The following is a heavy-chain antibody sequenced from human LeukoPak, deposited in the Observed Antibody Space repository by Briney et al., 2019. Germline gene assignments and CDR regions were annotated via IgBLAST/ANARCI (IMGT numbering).Heavy chain of an antibody. CDR1: GGSISTNDYY. Sequence: SETLSLTCTVSGGSISTNDYYWGWIRQPPGKGLEWIGSIHYRGYTYYSPSLKSRLTISLDTSKNQFSLKLSSVTAADTAVCYCSRHPEYYYGSGNNYHDPGWFDPWGQGTLVTVSS. J-gene: IGHJ5*02. D-gene: IGHD3-10*01. CDR2: IHYRGYT. CDR3: SRHPEYYYGSGNNYHDPGWFDP. V-gene: IGHV4-39*01.